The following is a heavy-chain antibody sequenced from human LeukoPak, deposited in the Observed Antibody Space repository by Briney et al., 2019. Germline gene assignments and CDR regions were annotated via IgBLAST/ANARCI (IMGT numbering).Heavy chain of an antibody. CDR2: SNLNSVRT. J-gene: IGHJ4*02. V-gene: IGHV1-2*02. Sequence: GSVRASRTPSGYPVSRYYMKSVRQAPGQGLKGMRWSNLNSVRTNYARKSACRVAITTDTSIRTPYLELSRLRSDDTAVYSCARRSELRSSGAGYDYWGQGTLVTVSS. D-gene: IGHD1-26*01. CDR1: GYPVSRYY. CDR3: ARRSELRSSGAGYDY.